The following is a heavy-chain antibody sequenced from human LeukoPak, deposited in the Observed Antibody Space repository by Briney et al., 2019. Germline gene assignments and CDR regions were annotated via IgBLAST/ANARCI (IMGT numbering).Heavy chain of an antibody. D-gene: IGHD3-9*01. CDR1: GGSISSSNW. CDR3: ARDHSDYDILTGYSTLDI. V-gene: IGHV4-4*02. Sequence: PSGTLSLTCAVSGGSISSSNWWSWVRQPPGKGLEWIGEIYHSGSTNYNPSLKSRVTISVDKSKNQFSLKLSSVTAADTAVYYCARDHSDYDILTGYSTLDIWGQGTMVTVSS. J-gene: IGHJ3*02. CDR2: IYHSGST.